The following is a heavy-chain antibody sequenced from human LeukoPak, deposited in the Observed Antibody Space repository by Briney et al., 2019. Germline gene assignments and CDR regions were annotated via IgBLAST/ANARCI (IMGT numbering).Heavy chain of an antibody. CDR3: ARDRYSSGWYGDFDC. V-gene: IGHV3-30*04. CDR1: GFTFNSYA. D-gene: IGHD6-19*01. CDR2: ISYDGSNK. Sequence: GGSLRLSCAASGFTFNSYAMHWVRQAPGKGLEWVAVISYDGSNKYYADSVKGRFTISRDNSKNTLNLQMNSLRAEDTAVYYCARDRYSSGWYGDFDCWGQGTLVTVSS. J-gene: IGHJ4*02.